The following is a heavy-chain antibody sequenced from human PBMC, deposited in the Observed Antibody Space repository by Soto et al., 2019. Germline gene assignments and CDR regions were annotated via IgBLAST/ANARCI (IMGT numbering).Heavy chain of an antibody. V-gene: IGHV4-39*01. D-gene: IGHD6-13*01. CDR1: GGSISSSSYY. CDR2: IYYSGST. J-gene: IGHJ4*02. CDR3: ARHGSSWYEWATADY. Sequence: QLQLQESGPGLVKPSETLSLTCTVSGGSISSSSYYWGWIRQPPGKGLEWIGSIYYSGSTYYNPSLKSRVTISVDTSKNQFSLKLSSVTAADTAVYYCARHGSSWYEWATADYWGQGTLVTVSS.